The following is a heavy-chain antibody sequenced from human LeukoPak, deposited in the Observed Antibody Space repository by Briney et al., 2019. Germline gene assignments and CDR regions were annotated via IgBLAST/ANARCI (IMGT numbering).Heavy chain of an antibody. CDR2: INHSGST. CDR1: GGSFSGYY. V-gene: IGHV4-34*01. D-gene: IGHD5-12*01. CDR3: ARGPDIVATIPHY. Sequence: PSETLSLTCAVYGGSFSGYYWGWIRQPPGKGLGWMGEINHSGSTNYNPSLKSRVTISVDTSKNQFSLKLSSVTAADTAVYYCARGPDIVATIPHYWGQGTLVTVSS. J-gene: IGHJ4*02.